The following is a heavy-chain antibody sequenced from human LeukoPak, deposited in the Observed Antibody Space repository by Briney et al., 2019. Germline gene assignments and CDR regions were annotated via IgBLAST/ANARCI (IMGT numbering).Heavy chain of an antibody. V-gene: IGHV1-46*01. CDR3: ARAMSVGLSWFDP. J-gene: IGHJ5*02. CDR1: RYTFPSYY. Sequence: ASVKVSYKASRYTFPSYYIHWVRRAPAPGLEGMGISNPRGGSTSYAQKVQDRFTMNRDMSTSTVYMELISLRSEDTAVYYCARAMSVGLSWFDPWGQGTLVTVSS. D-gene: IGHD1-26*01. CDR2: SNPRGGST.